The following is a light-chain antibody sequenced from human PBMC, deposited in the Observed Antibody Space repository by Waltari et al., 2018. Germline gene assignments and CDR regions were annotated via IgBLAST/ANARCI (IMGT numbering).Light chain of an antibody. CDR2: LNTYGGH. J-gene: IGLJ2*01. V-gene: IGLV4-69*01. CDR1: SGHSSFV. Sequence: QLVLTQPPSASASLGASVKLTCTLSSGHSSFVIAWHQQQPGKGPRYLMTLNTYGGHTKGDGIPDRFSGSTSGAERYLTIASLQSEDEADYFCQTWGTGIVVFGGGTKLTVL. CDR3: QTWGTGIVV.